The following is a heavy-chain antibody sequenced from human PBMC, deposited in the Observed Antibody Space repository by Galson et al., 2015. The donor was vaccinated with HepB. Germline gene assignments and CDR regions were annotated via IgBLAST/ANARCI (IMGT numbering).Heavy chain of an antibody. CDR3: AKDRPGGDYGVLNPQGGFDP. CDR1: GFTFDDYA. J-gene: IGHJ5*02. Sequence: SLRLSCAASGFTFDDYAMHWVRQAPGKGLEWVSGISWNSGSIGYADSVKGRFTISRDNAKNSLYLQMNSLRAEDTALYYCAKDRPGGDYGVLNPQGGFDPWGQGTLVTVSS. CDR2: ISWNSGSI. D-gene: IGHD4-17*01. V-gene: IGHV3-9*01.